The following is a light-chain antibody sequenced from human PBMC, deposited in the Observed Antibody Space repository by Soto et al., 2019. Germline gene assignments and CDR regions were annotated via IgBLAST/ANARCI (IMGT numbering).Light chain of an antibody. Sequence: DIQMTQYPSTLCASVGDRVTITCRASQSISSWLAWYQQKPGKAPKLLIYKASSLESGVPSRFSGSGSGTEFTLTISSLQPDDSATYYCQQYNSQGTFGQGTKVDIK. CDR2: KAS. V-gene: IGKV1-5*03. J-gene: IGKJ1*01. CDR1: QSISSW. CDR3: QQYNSQGT.